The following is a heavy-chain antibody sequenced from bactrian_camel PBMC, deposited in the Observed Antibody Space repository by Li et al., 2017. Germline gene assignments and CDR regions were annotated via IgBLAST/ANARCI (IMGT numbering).Heavy chain of an antibody. CDR1: GLNFNKNR. Sequence: QVQLVESGGGLVQPGGSLRLSCADSGLNFNKNRMSWVRHTPAKGLEWVSSIDSDDMDKYYADSVKGRFTISRDVAKKTLYLQMDSLKPEDTAVYYCTADGCINGDYGFEFSYWGQGTQVTVS. J-gene: IGHJ4*01. CDR3: TADGCINGDYGFEFSY. V-gene: IGHV3S6*01. D-gene: IGHD4*01. CDR2: IDSDDMDK.